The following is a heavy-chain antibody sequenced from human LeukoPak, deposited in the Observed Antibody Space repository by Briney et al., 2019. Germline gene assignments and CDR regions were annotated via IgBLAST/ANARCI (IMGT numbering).Heavy chain of an antibody. J-gene: IGHJ4*02. CDR2: IRFDGSNY. Sequence: GGSLRLSCEASGFSFSSYGMHWVRQAPGKGLEWVAFIRFDGSNYYYADSVKGRFTISRDNSKNTLYLQMNSLSNEDTAVYFCAKDFSGGCHSYYFDFWGQGTPVTVSS. D-gene: IGHD2-15*01. V-gene: IGHV3-30*02. CDR1: GFSFSSYG. CDR3: AKDFSGGCHSYYFDF.